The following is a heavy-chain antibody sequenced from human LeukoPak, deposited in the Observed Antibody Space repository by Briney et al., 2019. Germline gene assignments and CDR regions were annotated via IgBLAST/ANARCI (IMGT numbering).Heavy chain of an antibody. V-gene: IGHV4-34*01. CDR3: ARDNDDSSGYYYAPNWFDP. CDR2: INHSGST. D-gene: IGHD3-22*01. CDR1: GGSFSGYY. J-gene: IGHJ5*02. Sequence: SETLSLTCAVYGGSFSGYYWSWIRQPPGKGLEWIGEINHSGSTNYNPSLKSRVTISVDTSKNQFSLKLSSVTAADTAVYYCARDNDDSSGYYYAPNWFDPWGQGNLVTVSS.